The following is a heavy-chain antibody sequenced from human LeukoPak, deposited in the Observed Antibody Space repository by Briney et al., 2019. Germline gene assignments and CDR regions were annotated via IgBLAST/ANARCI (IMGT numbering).Heavy chain of an antibody. Sequence: GRSLRLSCAASGFTFSSYGMHWVRQAPGKGLEWVALIWYDGSNKYYTDSVKGRLTISRDNSKNTLYLQMNGLRAEDTAIYYCAREGPRGNSQFDYWGQGTLVTVSS. J-gene: IGHJ4*02. CDR1: GFTFSSYG. D-gene: IGHD2/OR15-2a*01. V-gene: IGHV3-33*01. CDR3: AREGPRGNSQFDY. CDR2: IWYDGSNK.